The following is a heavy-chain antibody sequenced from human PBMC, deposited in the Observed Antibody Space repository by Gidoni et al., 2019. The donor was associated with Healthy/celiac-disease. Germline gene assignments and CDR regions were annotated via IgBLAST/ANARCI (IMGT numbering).Heavy chain of an antibody. J-gene: IGHJ6*02. D-gene: IGHD3-10*01. Sequence: EVPLVQSGAEVQKPGESLKISCKGSGYSFTSYWIGWVRQMPGKGLEWMGIIYPGDSDTRYSPSCQGQVTISADKSISTAYLQWSSLKASDTAMYYCARLREDYYGSGNAYGMDVWGQGTTVTVSS. CDR3: ARLREDYYGSGNAYGMDV. CDR2: IYPGDSDT. V-gene: IGHV5-51*03. CDR1: GYSFTSYW.